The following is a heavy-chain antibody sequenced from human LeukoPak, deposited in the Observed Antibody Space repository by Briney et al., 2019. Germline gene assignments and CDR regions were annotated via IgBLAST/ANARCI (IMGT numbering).Heavy chain of an antibody. D-gene: IGHD3-10*01. V-gene: IGHV1-8*02. CDR1: GYTFTSYG. Sequence: GASVKVSCKASGYTFTSYGISWVRQAPGQGLEWMGWMNPSSGNTGYAQKFQGRVTMTRNTSISTAYMELSSLRSEDTAVYYCARMYYYGSGSPNWFDPWGQGTLVTVSS. CDR2: MNPSSGNT. CDR3: ARMYYYGSGSPNWFDP. J-gene: IGHJ5*02.